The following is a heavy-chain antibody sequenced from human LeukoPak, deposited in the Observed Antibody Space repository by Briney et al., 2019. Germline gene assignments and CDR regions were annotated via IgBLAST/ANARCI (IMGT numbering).Heavy chain of an antibody. CDR1: GGSISSSSYY. D-gene: IGHD1-26*01. Sequence: PSETLSLTCTVSGGSISSSSYYWGWIRQPPGKGLEWIGSIYYSGSTYYNPSLKSRVTISVDTSKNQFSLKLSSVTAADTAVYYCARGSGWELLGYFDYWGQGTLVTVSS. V-gene: IGHV4-39*01. J-gene: IGHJ4*02. CDR3: ARGSGWELLGYFDY. CDR2: IYYSGST.